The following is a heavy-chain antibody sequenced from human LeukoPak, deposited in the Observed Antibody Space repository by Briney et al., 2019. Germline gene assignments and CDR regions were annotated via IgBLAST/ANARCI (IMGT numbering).Heavy chain of an antibody. J-gene: IGHJ5*02. V-gene: IGHV1-18*01. CDR1: GYTFTSYG. CDR3: ARDTWYPERGTNWFDP. D-gene: IGHD6-13*01. CDR2: ISAYNGNT. Sequence: ASVKVSCKASGYTFTSYGISWVRQAPGQGLEWMGWISAYNGNTNYAQKLQGRVTMTTDTSTSTAYMELRSLRSDDTAVYYCARDTWYPERGTNWFDPWGQGTLVTVSS.